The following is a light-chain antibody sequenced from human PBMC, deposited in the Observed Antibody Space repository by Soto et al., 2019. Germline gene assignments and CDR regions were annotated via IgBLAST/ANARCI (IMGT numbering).Light chain of an antibody. CDR1: TSGLGGYNY. J-gene: IGLJ1*01. CDR2: EVS. CDR3: FSYTTSSAPYV. Sequence: QSVLTQPASVSGSPGQSITISCTGTTSGLGGYNYVSWYQQHPGKVPRLMIYEVSNRPSGVSNRFSGSKSGNTASLTISGLQAEDEAAYYCFSYTTSSAPYVFGTGTKVTVL. V-gene: IGLV2-14*01.